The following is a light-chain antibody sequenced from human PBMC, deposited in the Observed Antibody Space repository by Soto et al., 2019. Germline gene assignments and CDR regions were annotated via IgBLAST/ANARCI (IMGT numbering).Light chain of an antibody. J-gene: IGLJ2*01. V-gene: IGLV2-14*01. CDR2: EVS. CDR3: TSYTGSATLVV. Sequence: QSVLTQPASVSGSPGQSITISCTGTSSDVGGYNYVSWYQHHPGNAPKLMIYEVSNRPSGVSNRFSGSKSGNTASLTISGLQAEDEADYYCTSYTGSATLVVFGGGTKLTVL. CDR1: SSDVGGYNY.